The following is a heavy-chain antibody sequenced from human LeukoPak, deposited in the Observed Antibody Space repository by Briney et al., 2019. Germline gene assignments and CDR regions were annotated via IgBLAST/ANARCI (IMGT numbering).Heavy chain of an antibody. Sequence: PGRSLRLSCVASGFPFSSYGMHWVRQAPGKGLEWVGRIKSKTDGGTTDYAAPVKGRFTISRDDSKNTLYLQMNSLKTEDTAVYYCTTDRRQWLFSTWGQGTLVTVSS. D-gene: IGHD6-19*01. CDR3: TTDRRQWLFST. CDR2: IKSKTDGGTT. J-gene: IGHJ5*02. V-gene: IGHV3-15*07. CDR1: GFPFSSYG.